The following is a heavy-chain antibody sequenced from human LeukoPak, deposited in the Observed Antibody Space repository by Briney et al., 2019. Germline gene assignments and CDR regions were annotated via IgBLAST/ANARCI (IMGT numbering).Heavy chain of an antibody. D-gene: IGHD3-22*01. V-gene: IGHV4-61*02. J-gene: IGHJ4*02. Sequence: PSQTLSLTCTVSGGSISIGSYYWSWIRQPAGKGLEWIGRLYTSESTNYNPSLKSRVTISVDTSRNHFSLRLSSVTAADTAVYYCAREHDDGSGSRFDYWGQGTLVTVSS. CDR3: AREHDDGSGSRFDY. CDR2: LYTSEST. CDR1: GGSISIGSYY.